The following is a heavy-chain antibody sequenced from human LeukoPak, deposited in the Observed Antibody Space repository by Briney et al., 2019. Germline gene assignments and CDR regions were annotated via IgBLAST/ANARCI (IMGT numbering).Heavy chain of an antibody. J-gene: IGHJ4*02. D-gene: IGHD5-18*01. Sequence: GRSLRLSCAASGFTFSSCGMHWVRQAPGKGLEWVAVIWYDGSNKYYADSVKGRFTISRDNSKNTLYLQMNSLRAEDTAVYYCARDGVFDSYGYPYYFDYWGQGTLVTVSS. CDR1: GFTFSSCG. CDR2: IWYDGSNK. V-gene: IGHV3-33*01. CDR3: ARDGVFDSYGYPYYFDY.